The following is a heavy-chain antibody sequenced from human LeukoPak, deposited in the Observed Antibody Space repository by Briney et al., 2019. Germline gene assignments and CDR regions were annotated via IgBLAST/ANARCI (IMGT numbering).Heavy chain of an antibody. CDR2: ISAYNGNT. CDR1: GYTFTSYG. V-gene: IGHV1-18*01. CDR3: ARDGQQQLVPGDYYYYYMDV. J-gene: IGHJ6*03. Sequence: GASVKVSCKASGYTFTSYGISWVRQAPGQGLEWMGWISAYNGNTNYAQKLQGRVTMTTDTSTSTAYMELRSLRSDDTAVYYCARDGQQQLVPGDYYYYYMDVWGKGTTVTVSS. D-gene: IGHD6-13*01.